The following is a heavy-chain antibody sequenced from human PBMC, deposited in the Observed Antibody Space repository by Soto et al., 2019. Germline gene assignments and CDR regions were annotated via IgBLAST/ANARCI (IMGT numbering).Heavy chain of an antibody. CDR3: AREWWSGSLIGGSL. J-gene: IGHJ4*02. Sequence: QVQLQQWGAGLLKPSETLSLTCPVNGGSFSDYYWTWIRQPPGKGLEWIGEVNHGGSTHYNPSLKSRVSISVDTSKKQLSLNLTFVTAADTAVYYCAREWWSGSLIGGSLGGEGTLVTVSS. D-gene: IGHD3-3*01. CDR2: VNHGGST. CDR1: GGSFSDYY. V-gene: IGHV4-34*01.